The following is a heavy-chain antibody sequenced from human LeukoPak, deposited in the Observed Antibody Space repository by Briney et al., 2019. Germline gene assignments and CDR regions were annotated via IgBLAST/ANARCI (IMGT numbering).Heavy chain of an antibody. D-gene: IGHD3-10*01. J-gene: IGHJ5*02. CDR2: IYNSGST. V-gene: IGHV4-4*07. CDR3: ARDSGTTGEVKFDP. CDR1: GGSFSRYY. Sequence: SETLSLTCTVSGGSFSRYYWSWVRQSAGKGLEWIGRIYNSGSTTYNPSLKSRVTMSIDTSKNRFSLKLTSVIVADTAVYYCARDSGTTGEVKFDPWGQGTLVTVSS.